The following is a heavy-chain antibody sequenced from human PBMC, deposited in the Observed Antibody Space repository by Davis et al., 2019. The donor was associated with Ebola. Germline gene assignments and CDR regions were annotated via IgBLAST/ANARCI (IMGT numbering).Heavy chain of an antibody. CDR3: TTDSFMMRYCSGGSCYGHDAFDI. CDR1: GFTFSNAW. D-gene: IGHD2-15*01. Sequence: GESLKISCAASGFTFSNAWMSWVRQAPGPGLELVFRITSKTDGGTTDYAAPVKGRFTISRDDSKNTLYLQMNSLKTEDTAVYYCTTDSFMMRYCSGGSCYGHDAFDIWGQGTMVTVSS. V-gene: IGHV3-15*01. J-gene: IGHJ3*02. CDR2: ITSKTDGGTT.